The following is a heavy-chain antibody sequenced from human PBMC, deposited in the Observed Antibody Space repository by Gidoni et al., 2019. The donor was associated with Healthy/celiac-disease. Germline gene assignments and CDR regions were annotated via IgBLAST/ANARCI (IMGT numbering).Heavy chain of an antibody. CDR1: GFTFSSYS. CDR2: ISGSGGST. J-gene: IGHJ6*02. V-gene: IGHV3-23*01. Sequence: EVQLFESVGGLVQPGGSLRLSCASSGFTFSSYSMSLVRQAPGKGLEWVSAISGSGGSTYYADSVKGRFTISRDNSKNTLYLQMNSLRAEDTAVYYCAKDLGVGSSSWLVYYYYGMDVWGQGTTVTVSS. D-gene: IGHD6-13*01. CDR3: AKDLGVGSSSWLVYYYYGMDV.